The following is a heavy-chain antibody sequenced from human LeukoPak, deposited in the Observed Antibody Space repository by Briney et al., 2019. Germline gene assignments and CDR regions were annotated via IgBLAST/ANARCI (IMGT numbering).Heavy chain of an antibody. Sequence: RSSETLSLTCTVSGGSISSNNYYWAWVRQPPGKGLEWIGSIHYSGSTNYNPSLKSRVTISVDTSKNQFSLKLSSVTAADTAVYYCARGPPYDTRGYSYGYRRFDYWGQGTLVTVSS. D-gene: IGHD5-18*01. CDR3: ARGPPYDTRGYSYGYRRFDY. CDR1: GGSISSNNYY. V-gene: IGHV4-39*07. CDR2: IHYSGST. J-gene: IGHJ4*02.